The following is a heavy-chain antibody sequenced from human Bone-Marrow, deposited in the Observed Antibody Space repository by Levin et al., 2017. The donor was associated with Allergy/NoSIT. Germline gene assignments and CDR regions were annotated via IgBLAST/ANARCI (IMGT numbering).Heavy chain of an antibody. J-gene: IGHJ6*02. CDR3: ARVAVTHYSDAMDV. V-gene: IGHV4-30-4*01. CDR1: GGSMNSGDYY. Sequence: SETLSLTCAVSGGSMNSGDYYWSWIRQPPGKGLEWIGYIYYSGSTYYNPSLKSRLTISVDMSKNQFSLNFRSVTAADTAVYYCARVAVTHYSDAMDVWGQGTTVIVSS. CDR2: IYYSGST. D-gene: IGHD4-17*01.